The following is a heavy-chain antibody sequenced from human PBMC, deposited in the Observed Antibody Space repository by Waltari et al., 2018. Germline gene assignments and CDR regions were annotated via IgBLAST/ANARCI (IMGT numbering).Heavy chain of an antibody. CDR3: ARTAKGCSTPTCSHYCDYLDV. Sequence: QVQLQQWGAGLLTPSETLSLTCAVSGGSFSGYQLTLVRQPPGKGLEWIGEISHFGSTKYNSSPVGRVTISRDTSKNHFSWTLNSVTAADTAIYYCARTAKGCSTPTCSHYCDYLDVGGKGTTVTVSS. CDR2: ISHFGST. V-gene: IGHV4-34*01. CDR1: GGSFSGYQ. J-gene: IGHJ6*03. D-gene: IGHD2-2*01.